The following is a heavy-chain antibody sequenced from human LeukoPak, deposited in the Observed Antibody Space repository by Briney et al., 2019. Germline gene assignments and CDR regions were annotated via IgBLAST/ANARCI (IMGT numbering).Heavy chain of an antibody. D-gene: IGHD1-20*01. CDR2: IYPGDSDT. Sequence: GESLQISCKGSGYSFTSYWIGWVRQIPGKGLEWMGIIYPGDSDTRYSPSFQGQVTISADKSISTAYLQWSSLKASDTAMYYCARVNWNQYYYYYYMDVWGKGTTVTVSS. J-gene: IGHJ6*03. CDR3: ARVNWNQYYYYYYMDV. CDR1: GYSFTSYW. V-gene: IGHV5-51*01.